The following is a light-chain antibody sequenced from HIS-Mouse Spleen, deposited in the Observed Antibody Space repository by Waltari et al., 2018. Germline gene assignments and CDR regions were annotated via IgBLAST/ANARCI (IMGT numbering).Light chain of an antibody. CDR3: CSYAGSYTGV. V-gene: IGLV2-11*01. Sequence: QSALTQPRSVSGSPGQSVTISCTGTSSDVGGYNYVSWYQQHPVKAPKLMIYDVSKLPSGFLCLFSGSKSGNTASLTISGLQAEDEANYYCCSYAGSYTGVFGTGTKVTVL. CDR1: SSDVGGYNY. CDR2: DVS. J-gene: IGLJ1*01.